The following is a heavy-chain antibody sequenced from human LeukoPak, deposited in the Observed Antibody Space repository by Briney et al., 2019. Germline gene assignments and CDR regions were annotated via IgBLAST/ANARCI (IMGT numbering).Heavy chain of an antibody. CDR2: IRYDGSNK. D-gene: IGHD6-13*01. J-gene: IGHJ5*01. V-gene: IGHV3-30*02. CDR1: GFTFSSYG. Sequence: GGSLRLSCAASGFTFSSYGMHWVRQAPGKGLEWVAFIRYDGSNKYYADSVKGRFTISRDNSKNTLYLQMNSLRAEDTAVYYCAKDDLPGYSSSWFVYWGQGTLVTVSS. CDR3: AKDDLPGYSSSWFVY.